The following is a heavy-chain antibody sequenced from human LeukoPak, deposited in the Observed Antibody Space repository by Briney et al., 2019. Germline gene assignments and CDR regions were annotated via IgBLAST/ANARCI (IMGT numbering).Heavy chain of an antibody. CDR2: IIPIFGTA. CDR3: ARDYWNFDWFDP. V-gene: IGHV1-69*06. D-gene: IGHD1-7*01. Sequence: GASVKVSCKASGGTFSSYAISWVRQAPGQGLEWMGGIIPIFGTANYAQKFQGRVTITADKSTSTAYMELSSLRSEDTAVYYCARDYWNFDWFDPWGQGTLVTVSS. CDR1: GGTFSSYA. J-gene: IGHJ5*02.